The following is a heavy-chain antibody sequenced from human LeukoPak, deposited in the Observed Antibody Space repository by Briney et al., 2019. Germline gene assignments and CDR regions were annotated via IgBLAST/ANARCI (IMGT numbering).Heavy chain of an antibody. D-gene: IGHD1-26*01. CDR1: GFTFSSYT. CDR3: ARDAQGRYPYSFDN. V-gene: IGHV3-30-3*01. Sequence: GSLRLSCAASGFTFSSYTIHWVRQAPARGLKWVAVMSYDVSIRNYADSVKGRFTISRDNSKNTLYLQMNSLRGEDTAVYYCARDAQGRYPYSFDNWGQGTLVTVSS. J-gene: IGHJ4*02. CDR2: MSYDVSIR.